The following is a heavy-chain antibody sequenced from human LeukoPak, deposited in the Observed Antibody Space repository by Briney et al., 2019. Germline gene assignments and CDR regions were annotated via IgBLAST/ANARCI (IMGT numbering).Heavy chain of an antibody. V-gene: IGHV1-69*05. CDR3: ATSRLGYCSGGSCYSLDY. Sequence: ASVKVSCKASGGTFSNYAISWVRQAPGQGLEWMGVIIPIFGTANYAQKFQGRVTITTDESTRTAYMELSSLRSEDTAVYYCATSRLGYCSGGSCYSLDYWGQGTLVTVSS. J-gene: IGHJ4*02. D-gene: IGHD2-15*01. CDR2: IIPIFGTA. CDR1: GGTFSNYA.